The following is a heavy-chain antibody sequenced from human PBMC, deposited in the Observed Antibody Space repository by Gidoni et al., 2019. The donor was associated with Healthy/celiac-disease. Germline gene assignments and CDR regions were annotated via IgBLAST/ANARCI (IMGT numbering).Heavy chain of an antibody. D-gene: IGHD3-3*01. CDR3: ARFLECLFPNAPTYYYYYGMDV. Sequence: QVQLVQSGAEVKKPGASVKVSCKASGYTFTSYDINWVRQATGQGIEWMGWMNPNSGNTGYAQKFQGRVTMTRNTSISTAYMELSSLRSEDTAVYYCARFLECLFPNAPTYYYYYGMDVWGQGTTVTVSS. V-gene: IGHV1-8*01. J-gene: IGHJ6*02. CDR2: MNPNSGNT. CDR1: GYTFTSYD.